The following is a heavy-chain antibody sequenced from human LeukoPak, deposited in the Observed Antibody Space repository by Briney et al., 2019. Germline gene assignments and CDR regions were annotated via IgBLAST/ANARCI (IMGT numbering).Heavy chain of an antibody. CDR1: GYTFTSSD. V-gene: IGHV1-18*04. CDR2: ISASNGNT. CDR3: ARHLNYWSGYPPDY. J-gene: IGHJ4*02. Sequence: ASVKVSCKASGYTFTSSDISWVRQAPGQGLEWMAWISASNGNTNYAEKFQGRVNMTTNTSTSTAYMALRNLTSDDTAVYYCARHLNYWSGYPPDYWGQGTLVSVSS. D-gene: IGHD3-3*01.